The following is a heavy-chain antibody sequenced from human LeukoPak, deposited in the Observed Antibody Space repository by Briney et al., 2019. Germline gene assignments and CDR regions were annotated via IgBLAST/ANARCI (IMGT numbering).Heavy chain of an antibody. CDR2: ISVAGATT. V-gene: IGHV3-23*01. CDR1: GFIFSSYV. CDR3: AKLSLGDFEYFDY. Sequence: GGSLRLSCVSSGFIFSSYVMSWVRQAPGKGLEWVSSISVAGATTDYADSVKGRFTISRDNSKSTVYLQMNGLRVEDTALYYCAKLSLGDFEYFDYWGQGTLVTVSS. D-gene: IGHD2-21*02. J-gene: IGHJ4*02.